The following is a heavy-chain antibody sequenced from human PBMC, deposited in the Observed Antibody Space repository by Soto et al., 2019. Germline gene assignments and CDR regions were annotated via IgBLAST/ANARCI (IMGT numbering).Heavy chain of an antibody. CDR1: GGSISSSSYY. Sequence: PSETLSLNCTVAGGSISSSSYYWGWIRQPPGKGLEWIGSIYYSGSTYYNPSLKSRVTISVDTSKNQFSLKLSSVTAADTAVYYCARLTGGGQIMITFGGAGLADYWGQGTLVTVSS. D-gene: IGHD3-16*01. CDR2: IYYSGST. J-gene: IGHJ4*02. V-gene: IGHV4-39*01. CDR3: ARLTGGGQIMITFGGAGLADY.